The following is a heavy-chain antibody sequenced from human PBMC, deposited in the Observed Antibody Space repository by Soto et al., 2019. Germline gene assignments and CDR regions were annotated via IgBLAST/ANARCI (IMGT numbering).Heavy chain of an antibody. CDR2: IWFDGSNK. V-gene: IGHV3-33*01. CDR3: ARDLDVWSGYYPFDY. D-gene: IGHD3-3*01. J-gene: IGHJ4*02. Sequence: QVQLVESGGGVVQPGRSLRLSCAASGFTFSSYGMHWVRQAPGKGPEWVAVIWFDGSNKYYADSVKGRFTISRDNSKNTLYLQMNSLRAEDTAIYYCARDLDVWSGYYPFDYWGQGTLVTVSS. CDR1: GFTFSSYG.